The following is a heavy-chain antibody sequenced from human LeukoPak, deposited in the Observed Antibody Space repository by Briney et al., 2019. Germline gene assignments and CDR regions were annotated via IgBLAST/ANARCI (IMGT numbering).Heavy chain of an antibody. CDR3: ARVGYCSSTSCTYFDY. CDR1: GYTFTSYG. J-gene: IGHJ4*02. D-gene: IGHD2-2*01. CDR2: ISAYNGNT. V-gene: IGHV1-18*01. Sequence: ASVKVSCKASGYTFTSYGIRWVRPAPGKGLEWMGWISAYNGNTNYAQKLQGRVTMTTDTSTSTAYMELRSLRSDETAVYCCARVGYCSSTSCTYFDYGGQGTLVSVSS.